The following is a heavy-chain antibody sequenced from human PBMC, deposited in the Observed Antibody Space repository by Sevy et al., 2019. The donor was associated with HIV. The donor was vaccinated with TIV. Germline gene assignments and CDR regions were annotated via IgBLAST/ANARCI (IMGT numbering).Heavy chain of an antibody. J-gene: IGHJ1*01. CDR1: GFTFSSYA. Sequence: GGSLRLSCAASGFTFSSYAIHWVRQTPGKGLEWVAVISYDGNNKYYADSVKGRFTVSRDKSKNAQYAQMNSLRVEETAVYYCAKDHNLWSEGGFLHHWGQGTLVTVSS. CDR2: ISYDGNNK. CDR3: AKDHNLWSEGGFLHH. D-gene: IGHD3-10*01. V-gene: IGHV3-30*18.